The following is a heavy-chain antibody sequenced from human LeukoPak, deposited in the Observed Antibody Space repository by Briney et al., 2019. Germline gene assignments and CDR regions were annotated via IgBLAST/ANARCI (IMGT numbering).Heavy chain of an antibody. D-gene: IGHD2-2*01. CDR1: GGSLSGYY. CDR2: INHSGST. V-gene: IGHV4-34*01. CDR3: ARGRPRSVVPTAPFDY. Sequence: SETLSLTCAVYGGSLSGYYWSWIRQPPGKGLEWIREINHSGSTNYNPSLKSRVTISVDTSKNQFSLKLSSVTAADTAVYYCARGRPRSVVPTAPFDYWGQGTLVTVSS. J-gene: IGHJ4*02.